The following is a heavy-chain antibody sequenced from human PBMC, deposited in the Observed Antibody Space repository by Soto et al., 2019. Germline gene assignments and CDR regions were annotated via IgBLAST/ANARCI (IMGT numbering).Heavy chain of an antibody. J-gene: IGHJ5*02. V-gene: IGHV1-3*01. CDR1: GYTFTSYD. Sequence: ASVKVSCKASGYTFTSYDMNWVRQAPGQRLEWMGWINPDNGNTKSSQKFQDRVIITRDTSASTAYMDLSSLRSEDTAVYYCARGIATGQLDPWGQGTLVTVPQ. D-gene: IGHD2-15*01. CDR3: ARGIATGQLDP. CDR2: INPDNGNT.